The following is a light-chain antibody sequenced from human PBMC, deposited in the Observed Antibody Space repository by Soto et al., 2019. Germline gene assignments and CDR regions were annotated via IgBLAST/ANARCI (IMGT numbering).Light chain of an antibody. J-gene: IGKJ4*01. CDR2: AAS. V-gene: IGKV1-39*01. Sequence: IQMTKSPSSLSASVGDRVTITCRASQSISSYLNWYQQKPGKAPKLLIYAASSLQSGVPSRFSGSGSGTDFTLTSSSLQPEDFATYYCQQSYSTPLTFGGGTKVDIK. CDR3: QQSYSTPLT. CDR1: QSISSY.